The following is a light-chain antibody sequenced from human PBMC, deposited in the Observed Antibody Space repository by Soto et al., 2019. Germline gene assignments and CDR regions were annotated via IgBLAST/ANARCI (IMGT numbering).Light chain of an antibody. CDR1: TSDVGNYNY. J-gene: IGLJ1*01. CDR2: EVS. CDR3: SSYTATNTYV. V-gene: IGLV2-14*01. Sequence: QSALTQPASVSGSPGQSITISCTGTTSDVGNYNYVSWYQQHPGKAPKLMIYEVSYRSTGASNRFSGTKSGNTASLTISGLQGEDEADYYCSSYTATNTYVFGPGTKLTVL.